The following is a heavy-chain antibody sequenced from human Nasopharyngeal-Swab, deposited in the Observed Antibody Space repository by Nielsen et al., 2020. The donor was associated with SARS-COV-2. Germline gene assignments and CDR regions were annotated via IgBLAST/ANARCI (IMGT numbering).Heavy chain of an antibody. J-gene: IGHJ6*03. D-gene: IGHD2-2*01. CDR1: GFTFSSYS. CDR2: ISSSSYI. V-gene: IGHV3-21*01. CDR3: ARYAVPAAIEWDYYYYYMDV. Sequence: GESLKISCAASGFTFSSYSMNWVRQAPGKGLEWVSSISSSSYIYYADSVKGRFTISRDNAKNSLYLQMNSLRAEDTAVYYCARYAVPAAIEWDYYYYYMDVWGKGTTVTVPS.